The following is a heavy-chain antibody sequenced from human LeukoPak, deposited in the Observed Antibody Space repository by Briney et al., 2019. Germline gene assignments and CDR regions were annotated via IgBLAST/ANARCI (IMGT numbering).Heavy chain of an antibody. Sequence: AGGPLRLSCAASGFTFSSYWMSWVRQAPGKGLEWVANIKQDGSEKYYVDSVKGRLTISRDNAKNSLYLQMNSLRAEDTAVYYCARDSSSSWYYFDYWGQGTLVTVSS. D-gene: IGHD6-13*01. CDR2: IKQDGSEK. J-gene: IGHJ4*02. CDR3: ARDSSSSWYYFDY. CDR1: GFTFSSYW. V-gene: IGHV3-7*03.